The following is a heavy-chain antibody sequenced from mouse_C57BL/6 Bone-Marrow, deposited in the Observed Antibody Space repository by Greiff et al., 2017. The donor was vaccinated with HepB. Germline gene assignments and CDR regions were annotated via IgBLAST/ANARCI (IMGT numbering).Heavy chain of an antibody. Sequence: VQLQQSGAELARPGASVKLSCKASGYTFTSYGISWVKQRTGQGLEWIGEIYPRSGNTYYNEKFKGKATLTADKSSSTAYMELRSLTSEDSAVYFCAKEAPNYFDYCGQGTTLTVSS. CDR1: GYTFTSYG. CDR3: AKEAPNYFDY. V-gene: IGHV1-81*01. CDR2: IYPRSGNT. J-gene: IGHJ2*01.